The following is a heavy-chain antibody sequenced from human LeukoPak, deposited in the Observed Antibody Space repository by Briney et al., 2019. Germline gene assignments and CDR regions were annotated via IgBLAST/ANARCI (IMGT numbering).Heavy chain of an antibody. CDR1: GFTFSSYA. D-gene: IGHD1-26*01. Sequence: GGSLRLSCAASGFTFSSYAMSWVRQAPGKGLEWVSAISGSGGSTYYADSVKGRFTISRDNSKNTLYLQMNRLRVEDTAVYYCARFGVGATGFDYWGQGTLVTVSS. J-gene: IGHJ4*02. V-gene: IGHV3-23*01. CDR2: ISGSGGST. CDR3: ARFGVGATGFDY.